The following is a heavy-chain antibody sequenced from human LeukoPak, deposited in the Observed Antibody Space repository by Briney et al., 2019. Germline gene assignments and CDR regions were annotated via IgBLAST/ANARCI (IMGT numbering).Heavy chain of an antibody. CDR2: INPNSGGT. V-gene: IGHV1-2*02. CDR3: ARDPGLHSGWYYAVRGFDY. Sequence: GASVKVSCKASGYTFTGYYMHWVRQAPGQGLEWMGWINPNSGGTNYAQKFQGRVTMTRDTSISTAYMELSRLRSDDTAVYYCARDPGLHSGWYYAVRGFDYWGQGTLVTVSS. J-gene: IGHJ4*02. CDR1: GYTFTGYY. D-gene: IGHD6-19*01.